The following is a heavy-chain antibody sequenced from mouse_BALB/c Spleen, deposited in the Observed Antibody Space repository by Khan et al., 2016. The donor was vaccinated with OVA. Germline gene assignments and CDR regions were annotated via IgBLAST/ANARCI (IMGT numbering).Heavy chain of an antibody. CDR2: ISGDSNTT. CDR3: AASYFYGYYVGY. J-gene: IGHJ2*01. V-gene: IGHV5-17*02. D-gene: IGHD1-1*01. CDR1: GFTFNSYG. Sequence: EVQLVESGGGLVQPGGSRKLSCAASGFTFNSYGMHWVRQAPEKGLEWVAYISGDSNTTYYAETVKGRSTISRDNPKNTQFLQMTSLMSEDTATYYCAASYFYGYYVGYWGPGTTLTVS.